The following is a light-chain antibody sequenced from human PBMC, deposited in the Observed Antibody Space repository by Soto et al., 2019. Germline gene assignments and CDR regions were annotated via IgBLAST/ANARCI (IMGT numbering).Light chain of an antibody. CDR2: GAS. V-gene: IGKV1-17*01. Sequence: DIQMTQSPSSLSASVGDRVTITCRASQGIRNDLGWYQQKPGKAPKRLIYGASSLQSGLPSRYSGSGSGTALGLAISRLQPDEFATYCCRQHNRYPLIFGGGTKVEIK. CDR3: RQHNRYPLI. CDR1: QGIRND. J-gene: IGKJ4*01.